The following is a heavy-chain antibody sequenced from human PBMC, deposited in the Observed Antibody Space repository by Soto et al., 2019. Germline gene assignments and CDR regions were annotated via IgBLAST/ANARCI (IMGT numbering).Heavy chain of an antibody. V-gene: IGHV4-31*03. Sequence: SETLSLTCTVSGGSISSGGYYWSWIRQHPGKGLEWIGYIYYSGSTYYNPSLKSRVTISVDTSKNQFSLKLSSVTAADTAVYYCARRGSRIVATIPVYWFDPWGQGTLVTVSS. D-gene: IGHD5-12*01. CDR2: IYYSGST. CDR1: GGSISSGGYY. J-gene: IGHJ5*02. CDR3: ARRGSRIVATIPVYWFDP.